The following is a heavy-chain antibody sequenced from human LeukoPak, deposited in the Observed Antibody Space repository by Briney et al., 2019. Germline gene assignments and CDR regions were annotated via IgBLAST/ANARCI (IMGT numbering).Heavy chain of an antibody. CDR3: ARDVSSSWDGNWFDP. CDR2: IYSGGST. Sequence: GGSLRHSCAVSGFDLRSKYMSLVRQAPGKGLEWVSVIYSGGSTYYADSVKGRFTISRHNSKNTLYLQMNSLRAEDTAVYYCARDVSSSWDGNWFDPWGQGTLVTVSS. V-gene: IGHV3-53*04. D-gene: IGHD6-13*01. J-gene: IGHJ5*02. CDR1: GFDLRSKY.